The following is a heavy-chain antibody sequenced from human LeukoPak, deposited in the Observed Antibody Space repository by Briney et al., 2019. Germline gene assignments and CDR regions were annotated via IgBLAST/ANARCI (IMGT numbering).Heavy chain of an antibody. CDR2: VSTNDGNT. CDR3: TRAPPGMTMMTDY. Sequence: ASVKVSCKASGYTFTNYHIAWVRQAPGQGLEWMEWVSTNDGNTVYAQRLQGRVTMTTDTSTSVAYMELRSLTSDDTAVYYCTRAPPGMTMMTDYWGQGTLVTVSS. CDR1: GYTFTNYH. V-gene: IGHV1-18*01. J-gene: IGHJ4*02. D-gene: IGHD3-22*01.